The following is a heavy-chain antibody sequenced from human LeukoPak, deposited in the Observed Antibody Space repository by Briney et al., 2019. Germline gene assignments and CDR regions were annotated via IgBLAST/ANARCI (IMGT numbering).Heavy chain of an antibody. V-gene: IGHV1-8*03. CDR3: ARGVGYCSSTSCEYYYMDV. J-gene: IGHJ6*03. CDR2: INPNSGNT. CDR1: GGTFNSYD. D-gene: IGHD2-2*01. Sequence: GASVKVSCKASGGTFNSYDINWVRQATGQGLEWMGWINPNSGNTGYAQKFQGRVTITRNTSISTAYMELSSLRSEDTAVYYCARGVGYCSSTSCEYYYMDVWGKGTTVTVSS.